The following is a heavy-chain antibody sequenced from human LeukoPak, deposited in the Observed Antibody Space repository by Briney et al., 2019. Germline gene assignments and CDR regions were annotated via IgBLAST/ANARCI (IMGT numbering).Heavy chain of an antibody. V-gene: IGHV1-2*02. D-gene: IGHD3-10*01. Sequence: ASVKVPCKASGYTFTDYYINWVRQAPGQGLEWIGWINPNSGDTNYAQKFQDRVTMTRDTSISTAYIELNLLRSDDTAVFYCARGDYYGSPKVVAAWGQGTLVTVSS. CDR2: INPNSGDT. CDR3: ARGDYYGSPKVVAA. J-gene: IGHJ5*02. CDR1: GYTFTDYY.